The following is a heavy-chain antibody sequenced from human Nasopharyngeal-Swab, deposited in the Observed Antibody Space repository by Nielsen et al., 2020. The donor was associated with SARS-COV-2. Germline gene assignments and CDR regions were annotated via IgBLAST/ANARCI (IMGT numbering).Heavy chain of an antibody. J-gene: IGHJ4*02. D-gene: IGHD2-8*01. CDR1: GYTFTDYY. Sequence: ASVKVSCKASGYTFTDYYMHWVRQAPGQGLEWMVRINPNSGDTNYAQNFQGRVTMTRDTSIKTAYMELSSLRSDDTAVYYCARDDGDVPGVTGSGPPGGFWGQGTLVTVSS. CDR2: INPNSGDT. V-gene: IGHV1-2*06. CDR3: ARDDGDVPGVTGSGPPGGF.